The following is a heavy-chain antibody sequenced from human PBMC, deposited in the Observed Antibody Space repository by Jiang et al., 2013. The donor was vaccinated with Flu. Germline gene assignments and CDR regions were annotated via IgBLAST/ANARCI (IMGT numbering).Heavy chain of an antibody. V-gene: IGHV1-46*01. J-gene: IGHJ5*02. CDR1: GYTFTSYY. CDR3: ARQLSSGGSPKKAFDP. D-gene: IGHD2/OR15-2a*01. CDR2: INPSGGST. Sequence: QSGAEVKKPGASVTVSCKASGYTFTSYYMHWVRQAPGQGLEWMGVINPSGGSTSYTQKFQGRVTMTRDTSTSTVYMELSSLTSEDTALYYCARQLSSGGSPKKAFDPWGQGTLVTVSS.